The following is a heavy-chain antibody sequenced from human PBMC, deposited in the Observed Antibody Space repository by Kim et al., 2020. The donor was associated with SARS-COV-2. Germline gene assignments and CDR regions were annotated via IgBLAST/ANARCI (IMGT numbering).Heavy chain of an antibody. V-gene: IGHV1-58*01. Sequence: SVKVSCKGSGFTFNSSAVQWVRQARGQRLEWIGWIVVGSGNTNNAQKFQERVTLTRDMSTGTAYMELSGLRSEDTAVYYCAAGAASNIAATGILFDYWGQGTLVTVSS. CDR2: IVVGSGNT. D-gene: IGHD6-13*01. CDR3: AAGAASNIAATGILFDY. CDR1: GFTFNSSA. J-gene: IGHJ4*02.